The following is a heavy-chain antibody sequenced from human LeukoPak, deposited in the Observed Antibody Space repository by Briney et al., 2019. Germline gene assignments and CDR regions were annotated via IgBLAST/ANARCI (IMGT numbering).Heavy chain of an antibody. Sequence: GGSLRLSCAASGFTFSSYTMYWVRQAPGKGLEWVSAISGSGGSTYYEDSVKGRFTTSRDNSKNTLYLQMNSLRAEDTAVYYCARDYSSGWYANMDVWGKGTTVTVSS. J-gene: IGHJ6*03. CDR1: GFTFSSYT. CDR2: ISGSGGST. CDR3: ARDYSSGWYANMDV. V-gene: IGHV3-23*01. D-gene: IGHD6-19*01.